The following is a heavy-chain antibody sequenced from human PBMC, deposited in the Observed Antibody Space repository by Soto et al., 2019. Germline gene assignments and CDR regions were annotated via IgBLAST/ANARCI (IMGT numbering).Heavy chain of an antibody. CDR2: INPSADSSTSGGSA. J-gene: IGHJ6*02. D-gene: IGHD1-7*01. V-gene: IGHV1-46*01. Sequence: ASVKVSCKASGYPFTTYYIHWVRQAPGHGPEWMGKINPSADSSTSGGSASYAQKFQGRVTLTRDTSASTVYMELSSLGSEDTAIYYCARDANYALTFHYYGMDVWGQGTTVTVSS. CDR1: GYPFTTYY. CDR3: ARDANYALTFHYYGMDV.